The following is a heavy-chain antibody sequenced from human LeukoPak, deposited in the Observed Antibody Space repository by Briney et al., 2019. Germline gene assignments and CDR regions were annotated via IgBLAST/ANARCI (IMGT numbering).Heavy chain of an antibody. CDR3: AKDNGYSGSYYVGYWAAFDI. D-gene: IGHD1-26*01. V-gene: IGHV3-23*01. CDR2: ISGSGGST. CDR1: GFTFSSYA. J-gene: IGHJ3*02. Sequence: GGSLRLSCAASGFTFSSYAMSWVRQAPGKGLEWVSAISGSGGSTYYADSVKGRFTISRDNAKNTLYLQMNSLRAEDTAVYYCAKDNGYSGSYYVGYWAAFDIWGQGTMVTVSS.